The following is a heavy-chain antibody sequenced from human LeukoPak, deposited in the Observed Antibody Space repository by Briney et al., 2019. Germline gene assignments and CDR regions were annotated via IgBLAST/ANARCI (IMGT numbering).Heavy chain of an antibody. CDR3: ASLTTADAFDI. CDR2: IYDSGST. CDR1: GGSFSGYY. D-gene: IGHD3-22*01. V-gene: IGHV4-59*01. Sequence: SETLSLTCAVYGGSFSGYYWSWIRQPPGKGLEWIGYIYDSGSTNYNPSLKSRVTISVDTSKNQFSLKVSSVTAADTAVYYCASLTTADAFDIWGQGTMVTVSS. J-gene: IGHJ3*02.